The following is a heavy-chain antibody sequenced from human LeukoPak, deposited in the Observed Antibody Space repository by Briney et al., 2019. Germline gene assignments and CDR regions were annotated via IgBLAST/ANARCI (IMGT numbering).Heavy chain of an antibody. CDR1: GYTLTELS. J-gene: IGHJ4*02. D-gene: IGHD2-15*01. V-gene: IGHV1-24*01. CDR2: FDPEDGET. Sequence: GASVKVSCKVSGYTLTELSMHWVRQAPGKGLEWMGGFDPEDGETIYAQKFQGRVTMTEDTSTDTAYMELSSLRSEDTAVYYCARGGYCSGGSCLMYYFDYWGREPWSPSPQ. CDR3: ARGGYCSGGSCLMYYFDY.